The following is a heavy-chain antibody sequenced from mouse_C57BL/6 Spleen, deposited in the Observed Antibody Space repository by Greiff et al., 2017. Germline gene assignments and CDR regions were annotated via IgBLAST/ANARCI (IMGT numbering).Heavy chain of an antibody. D-gene: IGHD1-1*01. CDR2: INPYNGGT. J-gene: IGHJ2*01. Sequence: EVQLQQSGPVLVKPGASVKMSCKASGYTFTDYYMNWVKQSQGKSLEWIGVINPYNGGTSYNQKFKGKATLTVDKSSSTAYMELNSLTSEDSAVYYCARPATTVVAHFDYWGQGTTLTVSS. CDR1: GYTFTDYY. CDR3: ARPATTVVAHFDY. V-gene: IGHV1-19*01.